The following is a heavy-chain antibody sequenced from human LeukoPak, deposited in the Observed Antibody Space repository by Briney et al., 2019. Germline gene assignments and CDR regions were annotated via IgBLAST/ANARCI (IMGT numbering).Heavy chain of an antibody. CDR2: ISGSGGST. J-gene: IGHJ1*01. CDR1: GFTFSSYA. Sequence: GGSLRLSCAASGFTFSSYAMSWVRQAPGKGLEWVSAISGSGGSTYYADSVKGRFTISRDNSKNTLYLQMNSLRAEDTAVYYCGKKVSCGSPGCTTYSKHGGQGTLVTFS. D-gene: IGHD2-2*01. V-gene: IGHV3-23*01. CDR3: GKKVSCGSPGCTTYSKH.